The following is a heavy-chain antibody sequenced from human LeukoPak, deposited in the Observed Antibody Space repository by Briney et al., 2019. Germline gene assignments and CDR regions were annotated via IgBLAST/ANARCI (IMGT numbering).Heavy chain of an antibody. CDR2: IKQDGSEK. Sequence: GGSLRLSCAASGFTFSGYWMSWVRQAPGKGLEWVANIKQDGSEKNYVDSVKGRFSISRDNAKNSLNLQMNSLRVEDTAVYYCARDRAAADPRNWFDPWGQGTLVIVSS. CDR3: ARDRAAADPRNWFDP. J-gene: IGHJ5*02. V-gene: IGHV3-7*01. CDR1: GFTFSGYW. D-gene: IGHD6-13*01.